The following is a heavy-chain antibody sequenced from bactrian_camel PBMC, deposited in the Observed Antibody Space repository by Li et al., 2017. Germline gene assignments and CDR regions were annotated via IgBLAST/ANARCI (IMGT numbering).Heavy chain of an antibody. CDR3: AAVGSYGCGRWSSPDTYTY. Sequence: QVQLVESGGGSVQSGGSLRLSCVASGSIYSSDCMGWFRQGPGKQRNGVARIQRDGTAIYADSVKGRFLVTKDNAKNTLYLQMNSLTPEDTAMYYCAAVGSYGCGRWSSPDTYTYWGQGTQVTVS. V-gene: IGHV3S53*01. J-gene: IGHJ4*01. CDR2: IQRDGTA. D-gene: IGHD5*01. CDR1: GSIYSSDC.